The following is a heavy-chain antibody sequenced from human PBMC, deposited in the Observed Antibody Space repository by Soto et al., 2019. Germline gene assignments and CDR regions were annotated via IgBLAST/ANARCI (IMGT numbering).Heavy chain of an antibody. V-gene: IGHV4-59*01. CDR2: IYYSGST. CDR3: AREGNSGYYFNWFDP. Sequence: EPLSLTCTVSGGSISTYYWSWIRQPPGKGLEWIGYIYYSGSTNYNPSLKSRVTISVDTSKNQFSLKLSSVTAADTAVYYCAREGNSGYYFNWFDPWGQGTLVTVSS. D-gene: IGHD3-22*01. CDR1: GGSISTYY. J-gene: IGHJ5*02.